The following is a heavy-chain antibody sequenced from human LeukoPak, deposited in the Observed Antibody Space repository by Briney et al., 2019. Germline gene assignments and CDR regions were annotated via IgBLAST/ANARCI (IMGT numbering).Heavy chain of an antibody. Sequence: GGSLRLSCAASGFTFSSYAMSWVRQAPGKGLEWVSYISSSSSTIYYADSVKGRFTISRDNSKNTLYLQMNSLRAEDTAEYYCAKDLGTYYYDSSGYRGGYYFDYWGQGTLVTVSS. J-gene: IGHJ4*02. CDR1: GFTFSSYA. CDR3: AKDLGTYYYDSSGYRGGYYFDY. CDR2: ISSSSSTI. D-gene: IGHD3-22*01. V-gene: IGHV3-23*01.